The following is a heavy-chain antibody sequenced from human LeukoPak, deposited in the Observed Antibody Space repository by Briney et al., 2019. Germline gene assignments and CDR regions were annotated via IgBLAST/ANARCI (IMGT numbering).Heavy chain of an antibody. D-gene: IGHD6-19*01. CDR2: ISSSGSTI. CDR1: GFTFSSYE. J-gene: IGHJ4*02. Sequence: GGSLRLSCAASGFTFSSYEMNWVRQAPGKGLEWVSYISSSGSTIYYADSVKGRFTISRANAKNSMYLQMNSLRAEDTAVYYCAREYSSGFDYWGQGTLVTVSS. V-gene: IGHV3-48*03. CDR3: AREYSSGFDY.